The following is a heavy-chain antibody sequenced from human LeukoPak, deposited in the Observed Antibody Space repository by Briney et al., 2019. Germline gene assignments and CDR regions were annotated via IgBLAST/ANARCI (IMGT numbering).Heavy chain of an antibody. D-gene: IGHD3-22*01. CDR3: ARVEYYYDSSGYYSFDYFDY. Sequence: SETLSLTCTVSAGSISSCSYYWGWIRQPPGNGLEWIGCIYYSVSTYYNPSLKSRVTISVDTSKNQFSLKLSSVTAADTAVYYCARVEYYYDSSGYYSFDYFDYWGQGTLVTVSS. J-gene: IGHJ4*02. V-gene: IGHV4-39*01. CDR1: AGSISSCSYY. CDR2: IYYSVST.